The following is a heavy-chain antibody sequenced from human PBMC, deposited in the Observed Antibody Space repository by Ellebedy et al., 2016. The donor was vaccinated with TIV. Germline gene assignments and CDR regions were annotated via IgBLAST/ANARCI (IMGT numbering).Heavy chain of an antibody. J-gene: IGHJ4*02. V-gene: IGHV5-51*01. D-gene: IGHD5-12*01. CDR1: GYRFTSYW. CDR2: IYPGDSDT. CDR3: ARGGGGPSPNSGYDY. Sequence: PGGSLRLSCKGSGYRFTSYWIGWVRQVPGKGLEWMGVIYPGDSDTRYSPSFQGQVTISVDKSGSTAYLQWRTLKASDTGMYYCARGGGGPSPNSGYDYWGQGTLVTVSS.